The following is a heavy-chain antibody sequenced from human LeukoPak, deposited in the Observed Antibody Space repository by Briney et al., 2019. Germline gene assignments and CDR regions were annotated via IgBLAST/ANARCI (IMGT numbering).Heavy chain of an antibody. Sequence: GGSLRLSCAASGFTFSSYAMSWVRQAPGKGLEWVSSISSSSSYIYYADSVKGRFTISRDNAKNSLYLQMNSLRAEDTAVYYCARSGDCSSTSCNYYGMDVWGQGTTVTVSS. V-gene: IGHV3-21*01. CDR1: GFTFSSYA. D-gene: IGHD2-2*01. CDR3: ARSGDCSSTSCNYYGMDV. CDR2: ISSSSSYI. J-gene: IGHJ6*02.